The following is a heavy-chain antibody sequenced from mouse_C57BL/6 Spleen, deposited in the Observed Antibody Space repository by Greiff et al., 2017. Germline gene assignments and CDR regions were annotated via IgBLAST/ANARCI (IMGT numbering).Heavy chain of an antibody. Sequence: EVQVVESGGGLVKPGGSLKLSCAASGFTFSSYAMSWVRQTPEKRLEWVATISDGGSYTYYPDNVKGRFTISRDNAKNNLYLQMSHLKSEDTAMYYCARDGYYGSFFDYWGQGTTLTVSS. CDR3: ARDGYYGSFFDY. CDR1: GFTFSSYA. V-gene: IGHV5-4*01. J-gene: IGHJ2*01. D-gene: IGHD1-1*01. CDR2: ISDGGSYT.